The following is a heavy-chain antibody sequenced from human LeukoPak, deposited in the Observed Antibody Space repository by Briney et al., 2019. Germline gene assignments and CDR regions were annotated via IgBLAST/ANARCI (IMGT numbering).Heavy chain of an antibody. Sequence: GASVKVSCKASGYTFTSYDINWVRQATGQGLEWMGWMNPNSGNTGYAQKFQGRVTITRNTSISTAYMELSSLRSEDTAVYYCARGSKTRRIQPWWGAFDIWGQGTMVTVSS. CDR2: MNPNSGNT. V-gene: IGHV1-8*01. D-gene: IGHD5-18*01. J-gene: IGHJ3*02. CDR3: ARGSKTRRIQPWWGAFDI. CDR1: GYTFTSYD.